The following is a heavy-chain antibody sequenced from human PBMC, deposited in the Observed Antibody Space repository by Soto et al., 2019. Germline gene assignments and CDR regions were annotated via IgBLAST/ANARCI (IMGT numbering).Heavy chain of an antibody. V-gene: IGHV1-69*13. D-gene: IGHD3-22*01. J-gene: IGHJ4*02. Sequence: SVKVCCKASGGTFSSYAISWVRQAPGQGLEWMGGIIPIFGTANYAQKFQGRVTITADESTSTAYMELSSLRSEDTAVYYCARPITTYYASSGYYPAFDYWIQGTLVTVS. CDR2: IIPIFGTA. CDR1: GGTFSSYA. CDR3: ARPITTYYASSGYYPAFDY.